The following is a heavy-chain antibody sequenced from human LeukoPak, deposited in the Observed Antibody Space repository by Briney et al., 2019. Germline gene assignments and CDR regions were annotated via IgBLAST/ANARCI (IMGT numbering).Heavy chain of an antibody. CDR2: INGDGSST. V-gene: IGHV3-23*01. Sequence: PGGSLRLSCAASGFTVSSNYMNWVRQAPGKGLVWVSRINGDGSSTYYADSVKGRCTISRDNSKNTVFLQMNSLRAEDTAVYYCATRIAADLWAFDIWGQGTMVTVSS. CDR3: ATRIAADLWAFDI. J-gene: IGHJ3*02. D-gene: IGHD6-25*01. CDR1: GFTVSSNY.